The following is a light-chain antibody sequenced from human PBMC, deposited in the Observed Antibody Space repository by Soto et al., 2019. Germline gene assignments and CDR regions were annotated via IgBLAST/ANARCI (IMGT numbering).Light chain of an antibody. CDR3: QQRSKWIT. J-gene: IGKJ5*01. Sequence: EIVLTQSPATLSLSPGERATLSCRASQSVSSYLAWYQQKPGQAPRLLIYDASNRATGIPARFSGSGSGTDFTLTISSLEPADFAVYYCQQRSKWITFGQGTRLEIK. V-gene: IGKV3-11*01. CDR2: DAS. CDR1: QSVSSY.